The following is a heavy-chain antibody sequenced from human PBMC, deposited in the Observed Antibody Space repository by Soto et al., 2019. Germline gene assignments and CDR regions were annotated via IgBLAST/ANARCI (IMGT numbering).Heavy chain of an antibody. CDR1: GFTFSNYW. J-gene: IGHJ4*02. V-gene: IGHV3-74*01. CDR3: VRDGGSYSGH. Sequence: GGSLRLSCAASGFTFSNYWMHWVHQAPGKGLVWVSRISTDGSTTTYADSVKGRFTISRDNAKNMLYLQMNSLRAEDTAVYYCVRDGGSYSGHWGQGTLVTVSS. D-gene: IGHD1-26*01. CDR2: ISTDGSTT.